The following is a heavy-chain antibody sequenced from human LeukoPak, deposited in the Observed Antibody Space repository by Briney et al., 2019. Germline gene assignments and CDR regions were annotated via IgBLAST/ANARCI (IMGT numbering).Heavy chain of an antibody. CDR2: ISYDGSNK. CDR1: GFTFSSYA. CDR3: ARLMTTVTTYYYYYGMDV. Sequence: PGGSLRLSCAASGFTFSSYAMHWVRQAPGKGLEWVAVISYDGSNKYYADSVKGRFTISRDNSKNTLYLQMNSLRAEDTAVYYCARLMTTVTTYYYYYGMDVWGQGTTVTVSS. D-gene: IGHD4-17*01. V-gene: IGHV3-30-3*01. J-gene: IGHJ6*02.